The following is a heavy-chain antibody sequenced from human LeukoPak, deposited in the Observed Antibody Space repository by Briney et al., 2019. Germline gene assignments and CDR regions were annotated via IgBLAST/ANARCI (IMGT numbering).Heavy chain of an antibody. Sequence: SVKVSCKASGGTFSSYAISWVRQAPGQGLEWMGRIIPIFGTANYAQKFQGRVTITTDESTSTAYMELSSLRSEDTAVYYCARGYYDSSGYQYYFDYWGPGTLVTVSS. V-gene: IGHV1-69*05. CDR1: GGTFSSYA. CDR3: ARGYYDSSGYQYYFDY. J-gene: IGHJ4*02. CDR2: IIPIFGTA. D-gene: IGHD3-22*01.